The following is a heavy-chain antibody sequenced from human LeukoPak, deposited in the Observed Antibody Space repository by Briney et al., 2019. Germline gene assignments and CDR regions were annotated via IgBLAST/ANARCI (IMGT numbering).Heavy chain of an antibody. Sequence: SETLSLTCTVSGGSISSSSYYWGWIRQPPGKGLEGIGSIYYSGSTYYNPPLKSRVPISVDTSKTQFSLKLSSVTAADTAVYYCARGVPVVGATTPIGMDVWGQGTTVTVSS. CDR2: IYYSGST. V-gene: IGHV4-39*07. CDR3: ARGVPVVGATTPIGMDV. CDR1: GGSISSSSYY. D-gene: IGHD1-26*01. J-gene: IGHJ6*02.